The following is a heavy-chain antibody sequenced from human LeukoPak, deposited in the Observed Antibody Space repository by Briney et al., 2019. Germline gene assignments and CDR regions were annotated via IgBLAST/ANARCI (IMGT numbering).Heavy chain of an antibody. J-gene: IGHJ3*02. CDR1: GGSFSNYY. D-gene: IGHD3-9*01. V-gene: IGHV4-59*08. CDR2: IYYSGST. Sequence: WETLSLTCTVSGGSFSNYYWSWIRQPPGKGLEWIGFIYYSGSTNYNPSLKSRVTLSIDTSKNQFSLKLRSVTAADTAIYYCARQGYDILTGYIDAFDIWGQGTMVTVAS. CDR3: ARQGYDILTGYIDAFDI.